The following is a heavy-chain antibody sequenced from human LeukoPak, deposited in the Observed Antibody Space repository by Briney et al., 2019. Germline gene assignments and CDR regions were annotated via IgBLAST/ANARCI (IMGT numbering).Heavy chain of an antibody. J-gene: IGHJ4*02. CDR2: ISNDGGGT. V-gene: IGHV3-23*01. CDR1: GFIFNNYG. Sequence: GGSLRLSCAAPGFIFNNYGLGWVRQAPGKGLEWVSAISNDGGGTTDADFVKGRFSVSRDNSKNTLFLQMNSLRAEDTALYYCAKSSSGYFFDLWGQGTLVTVSS. D-gene: IGHD3-22*01. CDR3: AKSSSGYFFDL.